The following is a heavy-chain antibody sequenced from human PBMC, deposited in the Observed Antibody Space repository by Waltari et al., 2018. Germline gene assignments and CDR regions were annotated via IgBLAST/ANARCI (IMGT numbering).Heavy chain of an antibody. V-gene: IGHV4-39*01. CDR2: IYYSGST. Sequence: QLQLQESGPGLVKPSETLSLTCTVSGGSISSSSYYWGWIRQPPGKGLEWIGSIYYSGSTDYNPSLKSRVTISVDTSKNQFPLKLSSVTAADTAVYYCARQRPGIAVAGSVDYWGQGTLVTVSS. D-gene: IGHD6-19*01. J-gene: IGHJ4*02. CDR1: GGSISSSSYY. CDR3: ARQRPGIAVAGSVDY.